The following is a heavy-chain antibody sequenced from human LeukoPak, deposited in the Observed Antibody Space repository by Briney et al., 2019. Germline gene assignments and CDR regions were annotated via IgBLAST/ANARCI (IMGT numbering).Heavy chain of an antibody. J-gene: IGHJ4*02. V-gene: IGHV3-64D*09. Sequence: GGSLRLSCSASGFTFSGYTMYWVRQPPGRGLEYVSAISSSGSSTYYADSVKGRFTISRDNSENTLYLQMSSLRAEDTAVYYCARDLAVVTMIVVAAGYWGQGTLVSVSS. D-gene: IGHD3-22*01. CDR1: GFTFSGYT. CDR3: ARDLAVVTMIVVAAGY. CDR2: ISSSGSST.